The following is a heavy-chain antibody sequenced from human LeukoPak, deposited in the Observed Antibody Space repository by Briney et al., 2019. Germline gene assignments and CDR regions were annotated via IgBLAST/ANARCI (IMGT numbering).Heavy chain of an antibody. V-gene: IGHV3-23*01. Sequence: GGSLRLSCAASGFTFSTFAMIWVRQPPGRGLEWVSSIFPSGDEIHYADSVRGRFTISRDNSKSTLSLQMNSLRAEDTAIYYCATYRQVLLPFESWGQGTLVTVSS. CDR1: GFTFSTFA. D-gene: IGHD2-8*02. CDR3: ATYRQVLLPFES. CDR2: IFPSGDEI. J-gene: IGHJ4*02.